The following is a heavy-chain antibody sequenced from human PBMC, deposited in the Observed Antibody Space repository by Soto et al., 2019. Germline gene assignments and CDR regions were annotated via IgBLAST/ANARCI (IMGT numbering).Heavy chain of an antibody. J-gene: IGHJ4*01. CDR3: ATDYARALTKGYYCRN. CDR1: GFTFSHYA. CDR2: ISDDEVTK. Sequence: EGSLRLSCVASGFTFSHYAMHWVRQTSGTQLEWLTLISDDEVTKDYANFVKGRFTISRDNAKRELLLHMNSLRPEYTGVYSCATDYARALTKGYYCRNCGQGSRGTIAS. D-gene: IGHD1-26*01. V-gene: IGHV3-30-3*01.